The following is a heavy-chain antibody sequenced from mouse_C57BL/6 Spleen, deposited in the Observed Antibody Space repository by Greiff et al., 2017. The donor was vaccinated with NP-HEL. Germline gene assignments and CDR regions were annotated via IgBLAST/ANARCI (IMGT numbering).Heavy chain of an antibody. CDR1: GYAFTNYL. CDR3: ATTAQATWAWFAY. Sequence: VMLVESGAELVRPGTSVKVSCKASGYAFTNYLIEWVKQRPGQGLEWIGVINPGSGGTNYNEKFKGKATLTADKSSSTAYMQLSSLTSEDSAVYFCATTAQATWAWFAYWGQGTLVTVSA. J-gene: IGHJ3*01. CDR2: INPGSGGT. V-gene: IGHV1-54*01. D-gene: IGHD3-2*02.